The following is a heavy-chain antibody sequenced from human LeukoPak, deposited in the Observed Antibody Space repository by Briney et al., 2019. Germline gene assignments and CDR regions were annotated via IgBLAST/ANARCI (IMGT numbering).Heavy chain of an antibody. CDR3: ARQGLISGKDIDY. Sequence: GESLKISCKGSGYSFTSYWIGWVRQMPGKGLEWMGIIYPGDSDTRYSPSFRGQVTISADKSISTAYLQWSSLKASDTAMYYCARQGLISGKDIDYWGQGTLVTVSS. CDR1: GYSFTSYW. J-gene: IGHJ4*02. CDR2: IYPGDSDT. V-gene: IGHV5-51*01. D-gene: IGHD6-19*01.